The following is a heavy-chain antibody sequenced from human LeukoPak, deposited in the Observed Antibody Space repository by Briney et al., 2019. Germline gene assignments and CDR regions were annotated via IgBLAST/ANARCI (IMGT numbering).Heavy chain of an antibody. D-gene: IGHD5-18*01. V-gene: IGHV4-34*01. CDR2: INHSGST. CDR3: ARLGKRGYSYGYGPNWFDP. Sequence: DPSETLSLTCAVYGGSFSGYYWSWIRQPPGEGLEWIGEINHSGSTNYNPSLKSRVTISVDTSKNQFSLKLSSVTAADTAVYYCARLGKRGYSYGYGPNWFDPWGQGTLVTVSS. J-gene: IGHJ5*02. CDR1: GGSFSGYY.